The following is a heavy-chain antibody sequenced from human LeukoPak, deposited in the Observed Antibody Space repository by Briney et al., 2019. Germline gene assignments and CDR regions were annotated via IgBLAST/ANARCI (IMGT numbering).Heavy chain of an antibody. J-gene: IGHJ3*02. CDR1: GFTFSDYY. V-gene: IGHV3-66*01. CDR2: IYSGGST. CDR3: ARDRAFDI. Sequence: GGSLRLSCAASGFTFSDYYMSWVRQAPGKGLEWVSVIYSGGSTYYADSAKGRFTISRDNSKNTLYLQMNSLRAEDTAVYYCARDRAFDIWGQGTMVTVSS.